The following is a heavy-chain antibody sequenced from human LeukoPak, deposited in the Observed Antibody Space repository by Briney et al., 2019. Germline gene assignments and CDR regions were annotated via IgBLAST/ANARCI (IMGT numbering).Heavy chain of an antibody. CDR1: GFTVSSNY. D-gene: IGHD1-26*01. CDR2: IYSDDNT. V-gene: IGHV3-53*01. Sequence: PGGSLRLSCAVSGFTVSSNYMSWVRQAPGKGLEWVSVIYSDDNTYYADSVKGRFTISRDNSKNTLYLQMNSLRAEDTAVYYCARDLMGARGYWGQGTLVTVSS. J-gene: IGHJ4*02. CDR3: ARDLMGARGY.